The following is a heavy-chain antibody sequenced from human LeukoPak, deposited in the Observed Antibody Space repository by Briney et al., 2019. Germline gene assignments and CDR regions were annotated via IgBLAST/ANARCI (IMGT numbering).Heavy chain of an antibody. CDR1: GFTFSTYG. CDR2: ISYDGSEK. J-gene: IGHJ4*02. Sequence: GGSLRLSCTVSGFTFSTYGMHWVRQAPGKGLEWVAVISYDGSEKYYADSVKARFTISRDNSKNTLYLQMNSLRAEDTAVYYCARDPPSNTRYGSGSPSDYWGQGTLVTVSS. D-gene: IGHD3-10*01. V-gene: IGHV3-30*03. CDR3: ARDPPSNTRYGSGSPSDY.